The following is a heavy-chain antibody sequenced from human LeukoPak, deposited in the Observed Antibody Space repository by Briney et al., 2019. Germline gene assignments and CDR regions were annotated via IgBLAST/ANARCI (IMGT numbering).Heavy chain of an antibody. V-gene: IGHV4-59*01. Sequence: PSETLSLTCTISGGSISSYYWTWIRQPPGKGLEWIGYSYYSGSTNYNPSLKSRVTISVDTSKNQFSLKLSSVTAADTAVYYCARGRARDGSYPWLDSWGQGTLVTVSS. D-gene: IGHD3-10*01. CDR1: GGSISSYY. CDR2: SYYSGST. J-gene: IGHJ5*01. CDR3: ARGRARDGSYPWLDS.